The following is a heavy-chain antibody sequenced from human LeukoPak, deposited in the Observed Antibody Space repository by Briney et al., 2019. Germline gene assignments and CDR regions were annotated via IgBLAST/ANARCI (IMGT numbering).Heavy chain of an antibody. J-gene: IGHJ2*01. CDR1: GFTFSSYA. V-gene: IGHV3-23*01. CDR3: AKVWAHDGSGNPYWHFDL. CDR2: IRASGGTA. D-gene: IGHD3-10*01. Sequence: PGGSLRLSCSASGFTFSSYAMSWVHQAPGKVLEWVSAIRASGGTAYYADSVKGRFTISGDNSKNTLYLQMNSLRAEDTAVYYCAKVWAHDGSGNPYWHFDLWGRGTLVTVSS.